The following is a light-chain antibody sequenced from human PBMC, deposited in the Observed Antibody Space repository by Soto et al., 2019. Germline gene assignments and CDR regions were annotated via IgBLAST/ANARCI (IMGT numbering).Light chain of an antibody. CDR3: QQYGSSALT. J-gene: IGKJ4*01. CDR1: QNVDKF. CDR2: DSS. V-gene: IGKV3-11*01. Sequence: EIELTQSPATLSLSPGETATLSCRASQNVDKFLAWYQQRPGQPPRLLIFDSSNRATGVPVRFSGSGSGTVFTLTIGSLEPEDFAVYYCQQYGSSALTFGGGTKVDIK.